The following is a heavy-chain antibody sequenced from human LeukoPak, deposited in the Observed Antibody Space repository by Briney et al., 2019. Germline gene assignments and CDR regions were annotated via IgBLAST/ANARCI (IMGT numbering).Heavy chain of an antibody. CDR1: GYSISSGYY. Sequence: PSETLSLTCAVSGYSISSGYYWGWIRQPPGKGLEWIGGIYHSGSTYYNPSLKSRVTISVDTSKNQFSLRLSSVTAAETAVYYCARGAIAAAGLGWFDPWGQGTLVTVSS. CDR3: ARGAIAAAGLGWFDP. D-gene: IGHD6-13*01. CDR2: IYHSGST. J-gene: IGHJ5*02. V-gene: IGHV4-38-2*01.